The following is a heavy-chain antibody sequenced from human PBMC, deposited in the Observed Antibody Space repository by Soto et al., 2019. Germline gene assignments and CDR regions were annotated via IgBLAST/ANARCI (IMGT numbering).Heavy chain of an antibody. J-gene: IGHJ4*02. Sequence: QVQLVESGGGVVQPGRSLRLSCAASGFTFSSYPIHWVRQAPGKGLEWVAVISFDANNKNYADSVKGRFTISRDNSKNTLYLQMNSLRAEDTAVYYCARETPYEMVTLPFDYWGQGTLVTVSS. CDR3: ARETPYEMVTLPFDY. CDR2: ISFDANNK. D-gene: IGHD5-18*01. V-gene: IGHV3-30-3*01. CDR1: GFTFSSYP.